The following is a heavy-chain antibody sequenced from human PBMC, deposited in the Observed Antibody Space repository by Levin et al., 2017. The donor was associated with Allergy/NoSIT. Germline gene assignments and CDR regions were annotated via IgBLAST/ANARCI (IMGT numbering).Heavy chain of an antibody. CDR3: ARIKERDCSSGSCYGSGFGY. D-gene: IGHD2-15*01. CDR2: ISPKSGGT. J-gene: IGHJ4*02. V-gene: IGHV1-2*02. CDR1: GYTFTGYY. Sequence: KRGESLKISCQASGYTFTGYYIHWVRQAPGQGLEWMGWISPKSGGTNYAQKFQGRVTMTGDTSISTAYMELSRLYSDDTAMYYCARIKERDCSSGSCYGSGFGYWGQGTLVTVSS.